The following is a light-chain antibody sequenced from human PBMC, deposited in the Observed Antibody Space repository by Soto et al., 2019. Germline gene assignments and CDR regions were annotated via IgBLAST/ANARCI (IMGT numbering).Light chain of an antibody. CDR1: QSVSSSY. CDR2: GAS. Sequence: ELVLTQSPGTLSLSPGERATLSCWASQSVSSSYLAWYQQKPGQAPRLLIYGASSRATGIPDRFSGSGSGTDFTLTISRLEPEDFAVYYCQQYGSSPPITFGQGTRLEIK. CDR3: QQYGSSPPIT. V-gene: IGKV3-20*01. J-gene: IGKJ5*01.